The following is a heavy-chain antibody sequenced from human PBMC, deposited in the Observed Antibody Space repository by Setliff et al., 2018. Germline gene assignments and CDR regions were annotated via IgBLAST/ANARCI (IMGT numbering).Heavy chain of an antibody. CDR3: ARELRSPYWHLDS. V-gene: IGHV1-69*13. CDR2: FIPILGAT. Sequence: VASVKVSCKSSGGTFSSSGITWVRQAPGQGLQWLGRFIPILGATNYAQNFQGRVTITADESTSTGYMELRSLRSDDTAVYYCARELRSPYWHLDSWGQGTQVTVS. D-gene: IGHD3-16*01. CDR1: GGTFSSSG. J-gene: IGHJ5*01.